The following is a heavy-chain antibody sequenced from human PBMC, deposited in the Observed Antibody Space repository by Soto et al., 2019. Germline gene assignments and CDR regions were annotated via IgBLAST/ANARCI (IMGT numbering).Heavy chain of an antibody. CDR2: ISGRGDTI. D-gene: IGHD2-15*01. V-gene: IGHV3-23*01. J-gene: IGHJ4*02. CDR1: GFIFSSYA. Sequence: EVQLLESGGGLVQPGGSLRLSCAASGFIFSSYAMNWVRQAPGKGLDWVSGISGRGDTIHYADSVKGRFTISRDNAQNTLYLQMNRLRAEDTAVYYCAMHRYCSGECSKVFANCGQGTLVIVS. CDR3: AMHRYCSGECSKVFAN.